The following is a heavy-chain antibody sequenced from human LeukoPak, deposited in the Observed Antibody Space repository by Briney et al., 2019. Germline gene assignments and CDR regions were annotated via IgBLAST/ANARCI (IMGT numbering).Heavy chain of an antibody. CDR1: GFTFSSYG. Sequence: GGSLRLSCEASGFTFSSYGMHWVRQAPGKGLEWVAVIRYDGTNKYYADSVKGRFIISRDNSKNTLYLQMNSLRAEDTAVYYCARDRPYIAVAGRLSDSPHLTLDYWGQGTLVTVSS. CDR3: ARDRPYIAVAGRLSDSPHLTLDY. D-gene: IGHD6-19*01. V-gene: IGHV3-33*08. CDR2: IRYDGTNK. J-gene: IGHJ4*02.